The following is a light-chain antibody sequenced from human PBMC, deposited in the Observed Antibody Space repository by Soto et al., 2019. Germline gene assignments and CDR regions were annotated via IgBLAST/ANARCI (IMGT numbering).Light chain of an antibody. J-gene: IGLJ2*01. CDR3: AAWDESLNGVL. V-gene: IGLV1-44*01. CDR1: GSNIGSYT. CDR2: RDS. Sequence: QSVLTQPPSASGTPGQRVTISCSGSGSNIGSYTVTWYQHLPGAAPRVLIYRDSERPSGVPDRISGSKSGTSASLTLSGLQSEDEADYYCAAWDESLNGVLFGGGTKVTVL.